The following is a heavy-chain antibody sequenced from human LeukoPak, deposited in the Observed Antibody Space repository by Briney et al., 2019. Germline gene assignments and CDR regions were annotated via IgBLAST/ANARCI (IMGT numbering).Heavy chain of an antibody. CDR3: ARDLNPYYYDSSGYQPGDY. V-gene: IGHV3-11*06. Sequence: GGSLRLSCAASGFTFSDYYMSWIRQAPGKGLEWVSYISSSSSYTNYADSVKGRFTISRDNAKNSLYLQMNSLRAEDTAVYYCARDLNPYYYDSSGYQPGDYWGQGTLVTVSS. CDR1: GFTFSDYY. J-gene: IGHJ4*02. D-gene: IGHD3-22*01. CDR2: ISSSSSYT.